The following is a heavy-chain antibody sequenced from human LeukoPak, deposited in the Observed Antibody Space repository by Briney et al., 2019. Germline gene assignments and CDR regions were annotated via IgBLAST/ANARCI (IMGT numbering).Heavy chain of an antibody. Sequence: GGSLRLSCAASGFTFNSFAMSWVRQAPGKGLEWISAISGSGGNTYYIGSVRGRFTISRDNSKNTVYLQMSSLRAEDTAIYYCARDSGWELQNCFCKTWGQGTVVSVPS. CDR1: GFTFNSFA. J-gene: IGHJ5*02. CDR3: ARDSGWELQNCFCKT. CDR2: ISGSGGNT. V-gene: IGHV3-23*01. D-gene: IGHD3-10*01.